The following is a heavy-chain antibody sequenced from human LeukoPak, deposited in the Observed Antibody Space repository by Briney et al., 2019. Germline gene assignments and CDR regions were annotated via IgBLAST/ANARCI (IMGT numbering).Heavy chain of an antibody. Sequence: SETLSLTCTVSGGSFSSGSYYWSWIRQPPGKGLEWIGYIYYSGSTNYNPSLKGRVTISVDTSKNQFSLKLSSVTAADTAVYYCAREGRAARYRWFDPWGQGTLVTVSS. CDR3: AREGRAARYRWFDP. J-gene: IGHJ5*02. CDR2: IYYSGST. CDR1: GGSFSSGSYY. D-gene: IGHD6-6*01. V-gene: IGHV4-61*01.